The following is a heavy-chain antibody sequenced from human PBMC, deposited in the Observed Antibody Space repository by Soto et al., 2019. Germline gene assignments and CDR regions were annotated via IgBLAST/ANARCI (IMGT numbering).Heavy chain of an antibody. CDR3: ANLWGDGYNLGQDYNGMDV. D-gene: IGHD5-12*01. CDR1: GFSFENYG. J-gene: IGHJ6*02. Sequence: QVQMVESGGGVVQPGRSLRLSCAASGFSFENYGMHWVRQAPGRGLEWVAIIWYDGSLQYYAAAVKGRFTISRDNSKNTLYLEMNSLRAEDTAVHYCANLWGDGYNLGQDYNGMDVWGQRTTVIVSS. V-gene: IGHV3-33*06. CDR2: IWYDGSLQ.